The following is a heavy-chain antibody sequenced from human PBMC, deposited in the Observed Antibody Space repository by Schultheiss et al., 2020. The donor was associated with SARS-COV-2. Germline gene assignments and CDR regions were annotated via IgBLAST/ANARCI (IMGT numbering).Heavy chain of an antibody. CDR2: INHSGST. CDR3: AREFTMVRGVITRFDY. J-gene: IGHJ4*02. CDR1: GGSFSGYY. V-gene: IGHV4-34*01. Sequence: SETLSLTCAVYGGSFSGYYWSWIRQPPGKGLEWIGEINHSGSTNYNPSLKSRVTISVDTSKNQFSLKVSSVTAADTAVYYCAREFTMVRGVITRFDYWGQGTLVTVSS. D-gene: IGHD3-10*01.